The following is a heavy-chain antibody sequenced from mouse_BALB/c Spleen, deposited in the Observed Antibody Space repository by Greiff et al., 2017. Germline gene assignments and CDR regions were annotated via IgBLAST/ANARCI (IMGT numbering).Heavy chain of an antibody. V-gene: IGHV2-2*02. D-gene: IGHD1-1*01. CDR2: IWSGGST. Sequence: QVQLQQSGPGLVQPSQSLSITCKVSGLSLTSYGVHWVRQSPGKGLEWLGVIWSGGSTDYNAAFISRLSISKDNSKSQVFFKMNSLQANDTAIYYCARIWDYYGGAMDYWGQGTSVTVSS. CDR3: ARIWDYYGGAMDY. J-gene: IGHJ4*01. CDR1: GLSLTSYG.